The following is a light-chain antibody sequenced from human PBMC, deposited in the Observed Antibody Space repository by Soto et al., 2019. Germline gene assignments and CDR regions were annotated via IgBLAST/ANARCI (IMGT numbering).Light chain of an antibody. CDR2: EAA. J-gene: IGKJ1*01. CDR1: QSINTN. CDR3: QQYNNWPRT. V-gene: IGKV3-15*01. Sequence: EIVMTQSPSTLAVSPGEGATFSCRASQSINTNIAWYQLKPGQAPRLLSYEAAIRPTGIPARFSGSXSGXEFSLTXXXLQSEDFGVYYCQQYNNWPRTFGQGTKVE.